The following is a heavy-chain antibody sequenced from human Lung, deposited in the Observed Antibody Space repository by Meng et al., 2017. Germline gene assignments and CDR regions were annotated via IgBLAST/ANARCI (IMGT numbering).Heavy chain of an antibody. CDR2: ISSDSRYI. D-gene: IGHD2-15*01. Sequence: EVLLVESGGGLVTPGGSLRLSCAASGFTFSNYSMNWVRQAPGKELEWVSSISSDSRYIFYADSVKGRFTISRDNGKKLLYLQMNSLSPEDTAVFYCARFETVGVATGDFWGQGTLVTVSS. CDR3: ARFETVGVATGDF. J-gene: IGHJ4*02. V-gene: IGHV3-21*01. CDR1: GFTFSNYS.